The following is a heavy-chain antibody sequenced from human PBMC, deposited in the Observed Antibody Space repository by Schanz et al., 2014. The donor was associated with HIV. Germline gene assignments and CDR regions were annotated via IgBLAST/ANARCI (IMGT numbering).Heavy chain of an antibody. CDR3: ARDGWQWGSSPPYGMDV. Sequence: QVQLVQSGAEVKKPGASVRVSCKASGYSFTTYGITWVRQAPGQGLEWMGWVSGYKGTTNYAQNLQDRVTMTTDTSTSTAYMELRSLRSDDTAIYYCARDGWQWGSSPPYGMDVWGQGTTVTVSS. CDR1: GYSFTTYG. D-gene: IGHD2-8*01. CDR2: VSGYKGTT. J-gene: IGHJ6*02. V-gene: IGHV1-18*01.